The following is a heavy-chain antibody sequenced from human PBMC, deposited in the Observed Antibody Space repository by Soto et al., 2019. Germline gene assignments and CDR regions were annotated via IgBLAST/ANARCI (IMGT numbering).Heavy chain of an antibody. CDR1: GFTCSGYY. CDR2: ISSSSSYT. CDR3: ERDLRGRQREYFQP. J-gene: IGHJ1*01. V-gene: IGHV3-11*05. Sequence: RISCAASGFTCSGYYMSWIRQAPGKGLEWVSYISSSSSYTNYSDSVKVRFTMTRDTSISTAYIDLSRLRSDDTAVYYSERDLRGRQREYFQPWGQGTLVTFSS. D-gene: IGHD3-10*01.